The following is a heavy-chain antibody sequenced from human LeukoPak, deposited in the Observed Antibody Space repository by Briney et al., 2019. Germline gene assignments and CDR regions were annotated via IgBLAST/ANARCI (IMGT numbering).Heavy chain of an antibody. D-gene: IGHD2-15*01. J-gene: IGHJ4*02. CDR3: GRGGYCSGRSCYYFDQ. Sequence: ASVKVSCKASGYTFTSYAMNWVRQAPGQGLEWMGWINTNTGNPTYAQGFTGRFVFSLDTSVSTAYLQISSLKAEDTAVYYCGRGGYCSGRSCYYFDQWGQGTRVTVSS. CDR1: GYTFTSYA. V-gene: IGHV7-4-1*02. CDR2: INTNTGNP.